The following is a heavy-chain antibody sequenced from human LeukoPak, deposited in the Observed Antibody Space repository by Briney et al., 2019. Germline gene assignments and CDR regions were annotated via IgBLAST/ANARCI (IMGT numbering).Heavy chain of an antibody. CDR3: ARSPTAINGYFDP. J-gene: IGHJ5*02. D-gene: IGHD2-2*01. V-gene: IGHV3-7*03. CDR1: RFTFSNYW. Sequence: GGSLRLSCVASRFTFSNYWMSWVRQAPGKGLEWVANINQDGSKKRYADSMKGRFTISRDNSRHTLYLQIYSLRAEDTAVYYCARSPTAINGYFDPWGQGTLVTVSS. CDR2: INQDGSKK.